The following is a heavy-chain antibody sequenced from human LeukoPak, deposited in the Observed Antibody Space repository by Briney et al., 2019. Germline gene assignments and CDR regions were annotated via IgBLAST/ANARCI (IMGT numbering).Heavy chain of an antibody. CDR3: ARTLYSGSYSAFDI. V-gene: IGHV4-39*07. CDR1: GGSISSSSYY. CDR2: IYYSGST. Sequence: SETLSLTCTVSGGSISSSSYYWGWIRQPPGKGLEWIGSIYYSGSTYYNPSLKSRVTISVDTSKNQFSLKLSSVTAADTAVYYCARTLYSGSYSAFDIWGQGTMVTVSS. D-gene: IGHD1-26*01. J-gene: IGHJ3*02.